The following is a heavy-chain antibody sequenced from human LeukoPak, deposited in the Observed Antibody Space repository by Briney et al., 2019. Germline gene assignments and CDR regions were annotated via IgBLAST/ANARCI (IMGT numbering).Heavy chain of an antibody. Sequence: GGSLRLSCAASGFTFSSYSMNWVRQAPGKGLEWVSSISSSSSYIYYADSVKGRFTISRDNAKNSLYLQMNSLRAEDTAVYYCARDASSGWYRGWFDPWGQGTLVTVSS. D-gene: IGHD6-19*01. CDR3: ARDASSGWYRGWFDP. CDR2: ISSSSSYI. CDR1: GFTFSSYS. J-gene: IGHJ5*02. V-gene: IGHV3-21*01.